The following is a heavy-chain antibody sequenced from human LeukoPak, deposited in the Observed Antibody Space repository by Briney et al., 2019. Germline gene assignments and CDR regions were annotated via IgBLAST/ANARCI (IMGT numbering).Heavy chain of an antibody. V-gene: IGHV1-2*02. CDR1: GYTFTGYY. J-gene: IGHJ4*02. D-gene: IGHD3-9*01. CDR3: ARVHGYFDWFGNFDY. CDR2: INPNSGGT. Sequence: ASVKVSCKASGYTFTGYYMHWERQAPGQGLEWMGWINPNSGGTNYAQKFQGRVTMTRDTSISTAYMELSRLRSDDTAVYYCARVHGYFDWFGNFDYWGQGTLVTVSS.